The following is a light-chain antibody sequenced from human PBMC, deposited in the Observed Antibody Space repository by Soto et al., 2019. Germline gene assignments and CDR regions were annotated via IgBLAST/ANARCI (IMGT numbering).Light chain of an antibody. CDR3: SSYTTSSTLV. CDR1: RSDIGFYNY. CDR2: DVD. Sequence: QSVLTQPASVSGSPGQSITFSCTGTRSDIGFYNYVSWYQQHPGKAPKLLIYDVDNRPSGVSNRFSGSKSGNTASLTISGLQAEDEADYYCSSYTTSSTLVFGGGTKVTVL. J-gene: IGLJ2*01. V-gene: IGLV2-14*03.